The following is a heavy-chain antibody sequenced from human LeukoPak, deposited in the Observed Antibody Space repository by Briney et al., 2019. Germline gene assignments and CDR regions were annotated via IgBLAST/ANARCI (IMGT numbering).Heavy chain of an antibody. J-gene: IGHJ4*02. CDR2: ISYDGSNK. D-gene: IGHD6-19*01. Sequence: GSLRLSCAASGFTFSSYGMHWVRQAPGKGLEWVAVISYDGSNKYYADSVKGRFTISRDNSKNTLYLQMNSLRAEDTAVYYCAKDKERQWLNFDYWGQGTLVTVSS. CDR1: GFTFSSYG. V-gene: IGHV3-30*18. CDR3: AKDKERQWLNFDY.